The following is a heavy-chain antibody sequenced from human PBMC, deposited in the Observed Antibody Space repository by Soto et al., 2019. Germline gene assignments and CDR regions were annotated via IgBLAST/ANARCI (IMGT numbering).Heavy chain of an antibody. J-gene: IGHJ4*02. Sequence: QLQLQESGSGLVKPSQTLSLTCAVSGGSISSGGYSWSWIRQPPGKGLEWIGYIYHSGSTYYNPSLKSRVPISVDSAKNQFSLKPSSVTAADTAVYYCARGAPVVNDYWGQGTLVTVSS. CDR2: IYHSGST. V-gene: IGHV4-30-2*01. CDR1: GGSISSGGYS. D-gene: IGHD3-22*01. CDR3: ARGAPVVNDY.